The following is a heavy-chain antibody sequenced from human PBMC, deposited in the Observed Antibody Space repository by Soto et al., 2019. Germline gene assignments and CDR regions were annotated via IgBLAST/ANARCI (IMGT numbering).Heavy chain of an antibody. Sequence: ASVKVSGKASGFTLTSSAVQWLRQARGQRLEWIGWIVVGSGNTNYAQKFQERVTITRDMSTSTAYMELSSLRSEDTAVYYCAADLSYGDYAPYYYYGMDVWGQGTTVTVSS. V-gene: IGHV1-58*01. CDR3: AADLSYGDYAPYYYYGMDV. D-gene: IGHD4-17*01. CDR1: GFTLTSSA. J-gene: IGHJ6*02. CDR2: IVVGSGNT.